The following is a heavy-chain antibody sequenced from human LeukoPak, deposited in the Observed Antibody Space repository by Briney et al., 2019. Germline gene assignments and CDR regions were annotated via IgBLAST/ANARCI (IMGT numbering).Heavy chain of an antibody. J-gene: IGHJ6*03. CDR2: INPNSGGT. Sequence: GASVKVSCKASGYTFTGYYMHWVRQAPGQGLEWVGWINPNSGGTNYAQKFQGRVTMTRDTSISTAYMELSRLRSDDTAVYYCARDQYQLPSYYYYMDVWGKGTTVTVSS. D-gene: IGHD2-2*01. CDR3: ARDQYQLPSYYYYMDV. V-gene: IGHV1-2*02. CDR1: GYTFTGYY.